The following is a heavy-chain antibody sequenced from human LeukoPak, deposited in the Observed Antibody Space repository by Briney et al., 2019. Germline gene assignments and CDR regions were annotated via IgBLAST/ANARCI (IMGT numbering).Heavy chain of an antibody. Sequence: GASVKVSCKASGYTFTGYYMHWVRQAPGQGLEWMGWINPNSGGTNYAQKFQGRVTMTRDTSISTAYMELRSLRSDDTAVYYCARDRKGLYCSGGSCYSVNRNAFDYWGQGTLVTVSS. CDR2: INPNSGGT. J-gene: IGHJ4*02. V-gene: IGHV1-2*02. CDR3: ARDRKGLYCSGGSCYSVNRNAFDY. CDR1: GYTFTGYY. D-gene: IGHD2-15*01.